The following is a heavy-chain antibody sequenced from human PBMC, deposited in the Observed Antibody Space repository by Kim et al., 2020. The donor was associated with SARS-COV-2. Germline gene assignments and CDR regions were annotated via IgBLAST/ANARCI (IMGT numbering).Heavy chain of an antibody. CDR2: INHSGST. Sequence: SETLSLTCAVYGGSFSGYYWSWIRQPPGKGLEWIGEINHSGSTNYNPSLKSRVTISVDTSKNQFSLKLSSVTAADTAVYYCARSRQWIKWLDYWGQGTLVTVSS. V-gene: IGHV4-34*01. D-gene: IGHD5-12*01. CDR3: ARSRQWIKWLDY. J-gene: IGHJ4*02. CDR1: GGSFSGYY.